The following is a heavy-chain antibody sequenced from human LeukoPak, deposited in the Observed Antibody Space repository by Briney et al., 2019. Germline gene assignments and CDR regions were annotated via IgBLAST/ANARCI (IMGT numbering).Heavy chain of an antibody. Sequence: ASVKVSCKASGYTFTSYGISWVRXAXXXXLEXMGWITAYNDNTNYAQKLQGRVTMTTDTSTSTAYMELRSLRSDDTAVYYCARALLWFGEPSHIDYWGQGTLVTASS. CDR3: ARALLWFGEPSHIDY. D-gene: IGHD3-10*01. CDR1: GYTFTSYG. CDR2: ITAYNDNT. J-gene: IGHJ4*02. V-gene: IGHV1-18*01.